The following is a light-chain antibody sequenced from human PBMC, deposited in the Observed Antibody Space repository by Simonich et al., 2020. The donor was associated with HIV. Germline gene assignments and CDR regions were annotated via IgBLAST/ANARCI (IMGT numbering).Light chain of an antibody. J-gene: IGKJ1*01. CDR3: QQYGSSLTWT. CDR1: QGVSSY. Sequence: EIVLTQSPAILSLSPGARATLSCRASQGVSSYLAWYQQKPGQAPRLLSYDASHRATGGPARFSGSGSGTDFTLTISRLEPEDFAVYYCQQYGSSLTWTFGQGTKVEIK. V-gene: IGKV3-20*01. CDR2: DAS.